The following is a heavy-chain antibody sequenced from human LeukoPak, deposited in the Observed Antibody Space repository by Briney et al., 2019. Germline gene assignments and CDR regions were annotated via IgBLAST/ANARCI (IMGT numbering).Heavy chain of an antibody. D-gene: IGHD3-22*01. Sequence: ASVKVSCKASGGTFSSYAISWVRQAPGQGLEGMGRIIPILGITNSAQNSPGSSTITANNSTSIAYMELSSLRSEDTAVYYCARPNTYYYDSSGTNTDAFDIWGHGTMVTVSS. CDR3: ARPNTYYYDSSGTNTDAFDI. CDR2: IIPILGIT. J-gene: IGHJ3*02. CDR1: GGTFSSYA. V-gene: IGHV1-69*04.